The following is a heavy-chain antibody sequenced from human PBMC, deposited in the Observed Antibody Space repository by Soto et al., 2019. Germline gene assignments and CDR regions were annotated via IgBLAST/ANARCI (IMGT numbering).Heavy chain of an antibody. CDR2: ISYDGSNK. J-gene: IGHJ4*02. CDR3: ARDMVYDSSGFDY. V-gene: IGHV3-30*03. Sequence: GGSLRLSCEASGFSLSTYGMHWVRQAPGKGLEWVAVISYDGSNKYHADSVKGRFTISRDNSRNTLYLQMNSLRLDDTAVYYCARDMVYDSSGFDYWGQGTLVTVSS. D-gene: IGHD3-22*01. CDR1: GFSLSTYG.